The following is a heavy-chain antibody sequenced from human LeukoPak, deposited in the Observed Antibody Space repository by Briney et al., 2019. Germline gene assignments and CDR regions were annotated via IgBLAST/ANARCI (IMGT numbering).Heavy chain of an antibody. V-gene: IGHV3-23*01. J-gene: IGHJ4*02. CDR1: GFTFSTYT. D-gene: IGHD3-22*01. CDR2: ISGNGGRT. Sequence: GGSLRLSCAASGFTFSTYTMAWVRQAPGGGLEWVSGISGNGGRTYYADSVKGRFAISRDNSKNTLYLQMNSLRAEDTAVYYCARGGKGLTYYYDSSGYYHFDYWGQGTLVTVSS. CDR3: ARGGKGLTYYYDSSGYYHFDY.